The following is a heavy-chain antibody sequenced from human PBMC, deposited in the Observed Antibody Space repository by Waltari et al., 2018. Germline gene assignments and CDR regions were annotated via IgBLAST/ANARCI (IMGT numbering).Heavy chain of an antibody. CDR3: ARAPFDFWSGSPGGVDAFDI. CDR1: GGSISSGGYS. Sequence: QLQLQESGSGLVKPSQTLSLTCAVSGGSISSGGYSWSWIRQPPGKGLEWIGYIYHSGGTYYNPSLKSRVTISVDRAKNQFSLKLSSVTAADTAVYYCARAPFDFWSGSPGGVDAFDIWGQGTMVTVSS. D-gene: IGHD3-3*01. CDR2: IYHSGGT. V-gene: IGHV4-30-2*01. J-gene: IGHJ3*02.